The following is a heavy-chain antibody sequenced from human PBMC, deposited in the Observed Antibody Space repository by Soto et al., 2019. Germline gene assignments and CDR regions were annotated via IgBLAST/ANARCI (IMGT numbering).Heavy chain of an antibody. CDR3: ARRGDSLSWYWFDP. CDR2: STNGGGTS. J-gene: IGHJ5*02. CDR1: GFALASHA. D-gene: IGHD6-13*01. Sequence: EVQLLESGGGLVQPGGSLRLSCAASGFALASHAMSWVRQARGKGLEWVSSSTNGGGTSYYADSVKGRFTISRDNSKNTLYLQMNSLRGEDAGVYYCARRGDSLSWYWFDPWGQGTLVTVSS. V-gene: IGHV3-23*01.